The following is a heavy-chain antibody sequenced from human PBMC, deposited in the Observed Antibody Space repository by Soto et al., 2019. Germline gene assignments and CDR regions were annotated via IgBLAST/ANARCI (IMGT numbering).Heavy chain of an antibody. CDR2: ISGSGGST. V-gene: IGHV3-23*01. D-gene: IGHD6-13*01. Sequence: PRGSLRLSCAASGFTFSSYARSWVRQAPGKGLEWVSAISGSGGSTYYADSVKGRFTISRDNSKNTLYLQMNSLRAEDTAVYYCAKARYSSSWYNYWGQGTLVTVSS. J-gene: IGHJ4*02. CDR3: AKARYSSSWYNY. CDR1: GFTFSSYA.